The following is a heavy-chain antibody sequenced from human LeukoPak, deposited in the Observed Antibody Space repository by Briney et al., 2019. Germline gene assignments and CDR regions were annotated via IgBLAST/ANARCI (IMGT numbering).Heavy chain of an antibody. Sequence: SETLSLTCVVYGGSFSGYYWSWIRQPPGKGLEWIGEINHSGSTNYNPSLKSRVTISVDTSKNQFSLKLSSVTAADTAVYYCARTGTYCSSTSCYFPSYYYYYMDVWGKGTTVTVSS. D-gene: IGHD2-2*01. J-gene: IGHJ6*03. CDR2: INHSGST. V-gene: IGHV4-34*01. CDR1: GGSFSGYY. CDR3: ARTGTYCSSTSCYFPSYYYYYMDV.